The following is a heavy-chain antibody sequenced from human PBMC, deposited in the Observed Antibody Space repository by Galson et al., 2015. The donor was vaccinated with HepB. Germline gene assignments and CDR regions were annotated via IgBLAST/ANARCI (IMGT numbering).Heavy chain of an antibody. CDR3: ASDWTCSGGGCYSRYYYYYYGMDV. CDR2: IYTSGST. Sequence: TLSLTCTVSGGSISSYYWSWIRQPAGKGLEWIGRIYTSGSTNYNPSLKSRVTMSVDTSKNQFSLKLSSVTAADTSVYYCASDWTCSGGGCYSRYYYYYYGMDVWGQGTTVTVSS. V-gene: IGHV4-4*07. D-gene: IGHD2-15*01. J-gene: IGHJ6*02. CDR1: GGSISSYY.